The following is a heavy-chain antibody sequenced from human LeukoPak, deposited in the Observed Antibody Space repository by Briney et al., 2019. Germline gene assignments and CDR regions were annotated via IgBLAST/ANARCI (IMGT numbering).Heavy chain of an antibody. CDR3: ARGERTMIVVDMDI. J-gene: IGHJ3*02. V-gene: IGHV1-8*01. CDR1: GYTFTSYD. Sequence: ASVKVSCKASGYTFTSYDINWVRQATGQGLEWMGWMNPNSGNTGYAQKFQGRVTMTRNTSISTAYMELSSLRSEDTAVYYCARGERTMIVVDMDIWGQGTMVTVSS. D-gene: IGHD3-22*01. CDR2: MNPNSGNT.